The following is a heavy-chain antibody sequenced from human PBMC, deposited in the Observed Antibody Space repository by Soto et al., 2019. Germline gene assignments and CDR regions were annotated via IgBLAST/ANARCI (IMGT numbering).Heavy chain of an antibody. V-gene: IGHV3-21*01. D-gene: IGHD2-2*01. Sequence: EVQLVESGGGLVKPGGSLRLSCAASGFTFSSYSMNWVRQAPGKGLEWVSSISSSSSYIYYADSVKGRFTISRDNAKNSLYLQMNSLRAEDTAVYYCARGEDIVVVPAVLEGWGQGTLVTVSS. J-gene: IGHJ4*02. CDR3: ARGEDIVVVPAVLEG. CDR1: GFTFSSYS. CDR2: ISSSSSYI.